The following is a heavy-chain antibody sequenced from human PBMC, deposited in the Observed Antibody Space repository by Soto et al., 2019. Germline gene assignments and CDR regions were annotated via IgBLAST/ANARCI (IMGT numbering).Heavy chain of an antibody. J-gene: IGHJ5*02. D-gene: IGHD3-3*01. CDR1: GGTFSSYA. Sequence: GASVKVSCKASGGTFSSYAISWVRQAPGQGLEWMGGIIPIFGTANYAQKLQGRVNMTTDTSTSTAYMELRSLRSDDTAVYYCARGSAVLRFLEWLMDPWGQGTLVTVSS. V-gene: IGHV1-69*05. CDR3: ARGSAVLRFLEWLMDP. CDR2: IIPIFGTA.